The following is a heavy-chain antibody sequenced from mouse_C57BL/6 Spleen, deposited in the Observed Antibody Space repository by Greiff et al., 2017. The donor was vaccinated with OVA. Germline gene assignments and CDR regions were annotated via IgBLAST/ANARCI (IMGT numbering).Heavy chain of an antibody. Sequence: EVKLVESEGGLVQPGSSMKLSCTASGFTFSDYYMAWVRQVPEKGLEWVANINYDGSSTYYLDSLKSRFIISRDNAKNILYLQMSSLKSEDTATYYCARRNYPYYAMDYWGQGTSVTVSS. CDR3: ARRNYPYYAMDY. CDR1: GFTFSDYY. D-gene: IGHD2-1*01. CDR2: INYDGSST. J-gene: IGHJ4*01. V-gene: IGHV5-16*01.